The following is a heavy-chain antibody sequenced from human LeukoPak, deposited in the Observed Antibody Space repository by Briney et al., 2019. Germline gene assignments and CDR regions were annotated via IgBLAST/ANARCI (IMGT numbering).Heavy chain of an antibody. CDR2: IRSNGETV. CDR1: GLTFSSIA. Sequence: GGSLRLSCAASGLTFSSIAMSWVRQAPGKGLEWVSAIRSNGETVYNADSVKGRFTISRDNSRQTLFLQMSSLRVEDTATYYCAKGQELDDGVFDSWGQGTLVTVSS. D-gene: IGHD1-1*01. CDR3: AKGQELDDGVFDS. V-gene: IGHV3-23*01. J-gene: IGHJ4*02.